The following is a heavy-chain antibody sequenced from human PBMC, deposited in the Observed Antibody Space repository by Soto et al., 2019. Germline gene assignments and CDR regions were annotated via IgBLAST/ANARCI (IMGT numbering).Heavy chain of an antibody. J-gene: IGHJ6*03. V-gene: IGHV1-69*02. D-gene: IGHD3-3*01. CDR2: IIPILGIA. Sequence: SVKVSCKASGGTFSSYTISWVRQAPGQGLEWMGRIIPILGIANYAQKFQGRVTITADKSTSTACMELSSLRSEDTAVYYCASSQKDFGVVRNYYMDVWGKGTTVTVSS. CDR1: GGTFSSYT. CDR3: ASSQKDFGVVRNYYMDV.